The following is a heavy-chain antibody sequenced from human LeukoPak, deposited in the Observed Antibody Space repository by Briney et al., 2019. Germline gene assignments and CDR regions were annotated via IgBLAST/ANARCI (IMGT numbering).Heavy chain of an antibody. V-gene: IGHV4-39*01. CDR3: ARPGNGFYDSSACYLS. CDR2: ISYSGNT. D-gene: IGHD3-22*01. Sequence: SETLSLTCNVSGGSISSTNSYWGWIRQPPGKGLEWIGSISYSGNTYYNSSLKSRVTISVDTSKNQFSLRLTSVTVADTAAYYCARPGNGFYDSSACYLSWGQGTLVTVSS. J-gene: IGHJ5*02. CDR1: GGSISSTNSY.